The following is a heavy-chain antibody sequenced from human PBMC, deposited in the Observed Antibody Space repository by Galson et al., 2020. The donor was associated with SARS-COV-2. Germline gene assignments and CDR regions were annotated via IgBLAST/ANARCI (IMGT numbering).Heavy chain of an antibody. D-gene: IGHD4-17*01. Sequence: GGSLRLSCAASGFTFSSYAMSWVRQAPGKGLEWVSAISGSGGSTYYADSVKGRFTISRDNSKNTLYLQMNSLRAEDTAVYYCAKDPSVTAYYYYYYMDVWGKGTTVTVSS. CDR3: AKDPSVTAYYYYYYMDV. V-gene: IGHV3-23*01. J-gene: IGHJ6*03. CDR1: GFTFSSYA. CDR2: ISGSGGST.